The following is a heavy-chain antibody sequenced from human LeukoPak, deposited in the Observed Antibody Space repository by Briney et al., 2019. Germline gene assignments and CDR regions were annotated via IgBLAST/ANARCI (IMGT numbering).Heavy chain of an antibody. CDR1: GGSISSSSYY. Sequence: ASETLSLTCTVSGGSISSSSYYWGWIRQPPGKGLEWIGSIYYSGSTYYNPSLKSRVTISVDTSKNQFSLKLSSVTAADTAVYYCASSYRYSGSYYSRAFDIWGQGTMVTVSS. CDR3: ASSYRYSGSYYSRAFDI. D-gene: IGHD1-26*01. CDR2: IYYSGST. J-gene: IGHJ3*02. V-gene: IGHV4-39*07.